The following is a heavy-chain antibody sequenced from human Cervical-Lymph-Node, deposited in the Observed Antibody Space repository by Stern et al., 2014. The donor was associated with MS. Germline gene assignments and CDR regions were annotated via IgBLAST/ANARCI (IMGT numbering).Heavy chain of an antibody. Sequence: QVQLVQSGSELKEPGASVKVSCKASGYTLPNYPMNWVRQAPGQGLEWMGWINTNTGNSTYAQGFTGRFVFSLAPSDRKAYLHISSLKAEDTAVYYCARDFVDTAMITRSDYLDSWGQGTLVTVSS. CDR3: ARDFVDTAMITRSDYLDS. D-gene: IGHD5-18*01. CDR2: INTNTGNS. V-gene: IGHV7-4-1*02. CDR1: GYTLPNYP. J-gene: IGHJ4*02.